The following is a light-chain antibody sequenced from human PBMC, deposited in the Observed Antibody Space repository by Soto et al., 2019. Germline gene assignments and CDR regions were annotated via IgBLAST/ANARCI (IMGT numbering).Light chain of an antibody. J-gene: IGLJ2*01. CDR3: AAGDDSLNGVV. CDR2: YDD. Sequence: QLVLTQPPSVSEAPRQRVTISCSGSSSNIGNNAVNWYQQLPGKAPKLLIYYDDLLPSGVSDRFSGSKSGTSASLAISGLQSEDEADYYCAAGDDSLNGVVFGGGTKVTVL. CDR1: SSNIGNNA. V-gene: IGLV1-36*01.